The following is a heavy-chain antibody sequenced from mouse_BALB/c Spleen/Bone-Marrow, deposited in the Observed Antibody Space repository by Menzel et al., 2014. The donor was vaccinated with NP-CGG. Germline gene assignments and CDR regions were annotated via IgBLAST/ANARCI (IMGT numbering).Heavy chain of an antibody. CDR3: ARDYGNYGFAY. CDR1: GFTFSSYA. CDR2: ISSGGSYT. V-gene: IGHV5-9-1*01. D-gene: IGHD2-1*01. Sequence: EVKLMESGGGLVKPGGSLKLSCAASGFTFSSYAMSWVRPTPEKRLEWVATISSGGSYTYYPDSVKGRFTISRDNAKNTLYLQMSSLRSEDTAMYYCARDYGNYGFAYWGQGTLVTVSA. J-gene: IGHJ3*01.